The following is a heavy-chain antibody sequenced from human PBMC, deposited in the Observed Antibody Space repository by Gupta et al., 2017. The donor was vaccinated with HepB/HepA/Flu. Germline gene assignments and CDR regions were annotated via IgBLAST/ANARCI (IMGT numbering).Heavy chain of an antibody. CDR2: ISYDGSNK. CDR3: AKDRSGSGSPNYYYYYGMDV. Sequence: LKWVAVISYDGSNKYYADSVKGRFTISRDNSKNTLYLQMNSLRAEDTAVYYCAKDRSGSGSPNYYYYYGMDVWGQGTTVTVSS. J-gene: IGHJ6*02. D-gene: IGHD3-10*01. V-gene: IGHV3-30*18.